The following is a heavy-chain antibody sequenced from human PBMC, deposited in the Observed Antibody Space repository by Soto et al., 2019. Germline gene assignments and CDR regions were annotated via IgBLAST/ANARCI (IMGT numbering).Heavy chain of an antibody. V-gene: IGHV3-9*01. CDR3: AKEASGFSGYMDV. CDR1: GFTFYNHG. J-gene: IGHJ6*03. D-gene: IGHD3-10*01. CDR2: ITWSSDSM. Sequence: EVQLVESGGGLVQPGRSLRLSCVASGFTFYNHGMHWVRQAPGRGLEWVSGITWSSDSMGYADSVKGRFTISRDNAKNSLYLHMNSLRPEDTALYYCAKEASGFSGYMDVWGKGTTVTVSS.